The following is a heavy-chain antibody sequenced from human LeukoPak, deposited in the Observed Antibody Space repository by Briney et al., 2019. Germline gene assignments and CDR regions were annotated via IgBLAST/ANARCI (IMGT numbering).Heavy chain of an antibody. CDR1: GFTVSSNS. Sequence: GGSLRLSCAASGFTVSSNSMSWVRQAPGKGLEWVAIFYSGGTTNYADSVEGRSVISRDNSKNTLYLQMNSLSAGDTAVYFCARDCTSSTCQYFFDSWGQGTLVTVSS. CDR3: ARDCTSSTCQYFFDS. J-gene: IGHJ4*02. D-gene: IGHD2-2*01. V-gene: IGHV3-66*01. CDR2: FYSGGTT.